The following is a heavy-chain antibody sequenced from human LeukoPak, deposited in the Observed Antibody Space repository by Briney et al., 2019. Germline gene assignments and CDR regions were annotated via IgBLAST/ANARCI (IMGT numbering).Heavy chain of an antibody. CDR1: GFTFSSYA. J-gene: IGHJ4*02. V-gene: IGHV3-23*01. CDR3: AKDSEYYYDSSGYYQLYTFDY. D-gene: IGHD3-22*01. Sequence: AGGSLRLSCAASGFTFSSYAMSWVRQAPGKGLEWVSAISGSGCSTYYADSVKGRFTISRDNSKNTLYLQMNSLRAEDTAVYYCAKDSEYYYDSSGYYQLYTFDYWGQGTLVTVSS. CDR2: ISGSGCST.